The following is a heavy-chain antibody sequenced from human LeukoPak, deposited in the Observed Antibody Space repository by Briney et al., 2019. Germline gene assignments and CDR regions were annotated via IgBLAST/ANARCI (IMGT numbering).Heavy chain of an antibody. CDR2: IYYSGST. J-gene: IGHJ4*02. CDR1: GGSISSYY. CDR3: ARPYYDYVWGSSPLGY. D-gene: IGHD3-16*01. V-gene: IGHV4-59*08. Sequence: SETLSLTCTVSGGSISSYYWSWIRQPPGKGLEWIGYIYYSGSTNYNPSLKSRGTISVATSKNQFSLKLSSVTAADTAVYYCARPYYDYVWGSSPLGYWGQGTLVTVSS.